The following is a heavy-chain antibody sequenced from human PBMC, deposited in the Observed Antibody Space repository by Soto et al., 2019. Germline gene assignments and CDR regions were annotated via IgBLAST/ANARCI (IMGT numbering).Heavy chain of an antibody. V-gene: IGHV3-23*01. CDR2: VTGRASST. D-gene: IGHD5-12*01. J-gene: IGHJ3*02. Sequence: EVRLLESGGGLVQPGGSLRLSCFASGFTFPNYAMSWVRQAPGKGLEWVSVVTGRASSTYYADSVEGRFTISRDNSRNTLFLQMNSLGPADPAVYYCATHLPSSTTQRLWADAFHSWGQGTMLNVSS. CDR1: GFTFPNYA. CDR3: ATHLPSSTTQRLWADAFHS.